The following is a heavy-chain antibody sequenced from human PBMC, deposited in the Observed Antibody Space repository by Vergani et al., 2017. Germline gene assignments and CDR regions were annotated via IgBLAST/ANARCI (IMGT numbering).Heavy chain of an antibody. CDR2: IYYDGSKK. CDR1: GFTFSTYA. V-gene: IGHV3-33*01. CDR3: VREGSYCGSTTCRNPSYVYYYHMDV. Sequence: LQLVESGGGVVQPGRSLRLSCTSSGFTFSTYAMHWVRQAPGKGLEWVAIIYYDGSKKYYADSVKGRFTISRDNSRNTLDLLMSSLRAEDTAIYYCVREGSYCGSTTCRNPSYVYYYHMDVWGEGTTVTVSS. D-gene: IGHD2-21*01. J-gene: IGHJ6*03.